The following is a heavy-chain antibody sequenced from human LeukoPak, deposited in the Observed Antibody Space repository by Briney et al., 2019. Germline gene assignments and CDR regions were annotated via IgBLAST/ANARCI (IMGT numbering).Heavy chain of an antibody. CDR3: VPLNWEPPGDFDR. J-gene: IGHJ4*02. V-gene: IGHV3-7*01. CDR1: GFTVNNNH. Sequence: PGGSLRLSCVASGFTVNNNHESWVRQAPGKGLEWVANIKDDGSDKYYVDSVKGRFTISKDNAKNSLYLQMNSLRVEDTAVYYCVPLNWEPPGDFDRWGQGTLVTVSS. D-gene: IGHD1-26*01. CDR2: IKDDGSDK.